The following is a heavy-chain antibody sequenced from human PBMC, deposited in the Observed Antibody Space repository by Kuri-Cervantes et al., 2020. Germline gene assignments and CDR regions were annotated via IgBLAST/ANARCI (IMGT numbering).Heavy chain of an antibody. CDR2: INPNSGGT. D-gene: IGHD2-15*01. J-gene: IGHJ4*02. V-gene: IGHV1-2*04. CDR3: ATEPKPSIYCSGGSCYSRLGWDY. Sequence: ASVKVSCKASGYTFTGYYMHWVRQAPGQGLEWMGWINPNSGGTDYAQKFQGWVTMTRDTSISTAYMELSRLRSDDTAVYYCATEPKPSIYCSGGSCYSRLGWDYWGQGTLVTVSS. CDR1: GYTFTGYY.